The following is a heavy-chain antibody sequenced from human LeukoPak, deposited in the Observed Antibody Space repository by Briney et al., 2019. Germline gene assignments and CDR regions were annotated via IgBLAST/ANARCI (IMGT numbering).Heavy chain of an antibody. CDR2: ISSSGSTI. CDR1: GFTFSDYY. D-gene: IGHD3-22*01. J-gene: IGHJ4*02. Sequence: GGSLRLSCAASGFTFSDYYMSWIRQAPGKGLEWVSYISSSGSTIYYADSVKGRFTISRDNAKNSLYLQMNSLRAEDTALYYCAKGAYYYDSSGYLGNYYFDYWGQGTLVTVSS. V-gene: IGHV3-11*01. CDR3: AKGAYYYDSSGYLGNYYFDY.